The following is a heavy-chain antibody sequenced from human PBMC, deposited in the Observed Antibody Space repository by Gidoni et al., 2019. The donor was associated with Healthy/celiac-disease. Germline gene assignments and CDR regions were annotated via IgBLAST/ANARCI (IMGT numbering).Heavy chain of an antibody. J-gene: IGHJ4*02. CDR2: IIPILGIA. D-gene: IGHD2-21*02. V-gene: IGHV1-69*04. CDR3: ARDPAYCGGDCYLPFDY. CDR1: GGTFSSYA. Sequence: QVQLAQSGAEVKKPGSSVTVSCKASGGTFSSYAISWVRQAPGQGLEWMGRIIPILGIANYAQKFQGRVTITADKSTSTAYMELSSLRSEDTAVYYCARDPAYCGGDCYLPFDYWGQGTLVTVSS.